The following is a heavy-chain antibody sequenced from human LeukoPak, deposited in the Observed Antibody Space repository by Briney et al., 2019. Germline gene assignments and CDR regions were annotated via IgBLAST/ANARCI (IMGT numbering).Heavy chain of an antibody. V-gene: IGHV4-4*07. Sequence: SETLSLTCTVSGGSISTYCWSWIRQPAGKVLYLIGHICTSGSTNYNPSLKSRVTMSVDTSNNEFSLKRNSVTAADTAVYYCARTYDSPGYYSPDYYYTAVWGKGTTVTISS. CDR3: ARTYDSPGYYSPDYYYTAV. CDR1: GGSISTYC. D-gene: IGHD3-22*01. CDR2: ICTSGST. J-gene: IGHJ6*03.